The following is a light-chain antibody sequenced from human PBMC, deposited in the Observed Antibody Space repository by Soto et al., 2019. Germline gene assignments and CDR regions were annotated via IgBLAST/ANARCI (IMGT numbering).Light chain of an antibody. CDR3: QSYDSSLSDRYV. CDR2: GNN. CDR1: SSNIGAGYD. V-gene: IGLV1-40*01. Sequence: QSVLTQPPSVSGAQGQMVTISCTGSSSNIGAGYDVHWYKQLPGTAPKLLIYGNNNRPSGVPDRFSGSKSGTSASLAITGLQAEDEAEYYCQSYDSSLSDRYVFGTGTKVTVL. J-gene: IGLJ1*01.